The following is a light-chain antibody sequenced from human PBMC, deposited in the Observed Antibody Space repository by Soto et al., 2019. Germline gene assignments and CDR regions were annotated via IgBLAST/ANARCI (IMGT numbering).Light chain of an antibody. CDR3: QQAYSTPYT. V-gene: IGKV1-39*01. CDR1: QNIYSY. Sequence: DIQMTQSPSSLSAFVGDRVTITCRASQNIYSYLNWYLQRPGQAPQLLIYGASSLQTGVPSRFSGSGSGTVFTLTISSLQREDFATYSCQQAYSTPYTFGPGTKVDLK. J-gene: IGKJ3*01. CDR2: GAS.